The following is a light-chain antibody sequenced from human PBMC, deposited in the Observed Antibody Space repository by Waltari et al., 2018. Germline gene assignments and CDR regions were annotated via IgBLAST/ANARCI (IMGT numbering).Light chain of an antibody. CDR1: DLADKY. Sequence: SPGLTQPPSVSVSPGPTAIITWSGDDLADKYLYWFQQKSGQAPVVVIRRNTGRPSGIPERFSASDSGTTGTLVISGVQAEDEAEYYCQSADDSGDHVLFGGGTKLTVL. V-gene: IGLV3-25*03. CDR2: RNT. CDR3: QSADDSGDHVL. J-gene: IGLJ2*01.